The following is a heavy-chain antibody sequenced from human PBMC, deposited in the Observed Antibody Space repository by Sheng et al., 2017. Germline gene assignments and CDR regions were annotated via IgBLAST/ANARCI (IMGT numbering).Heavy chain of an antibody. Sequence: QVQLQESGPGLVKPSQTLSLTCTVSGGSISSGSYYWSWIRQPAGKGLEWIGRIYTSGSTNYNPSLKSRVTISVDTSKNQFSLKLSSVTAADTAVYYCARGSLPYGSGSLGLRGDYFDYWGQGTLVTVSS. J-gene: IGHJ4*02. CDR2: IYTSGST. CDR1: GGSISSGSYY. D-gene: IGHD3-10*01. CDR3: ARGSLPYGSGSLGLRGDYFDY. V-gene: IGHV4-61*02.